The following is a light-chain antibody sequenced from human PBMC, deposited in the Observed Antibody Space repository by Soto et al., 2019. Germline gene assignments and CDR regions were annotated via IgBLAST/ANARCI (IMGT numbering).Light chain of an antibody. CDR2: LAS. V-gene: IGKV1-12*01. CDR1: QVVANG. CDR3: QQAYRFPLT. Sequence: DIQMTQSPSSVSASVGDRFTLTCRASQVVANGLAWYQPKPGKAPKLRIYLASKLQSGAPSRFSGSGSGTDFTLTISGLQPEDLATYYCQQAYRFPLTIGGGTKVDI. J-gene: IGKJ4*01.